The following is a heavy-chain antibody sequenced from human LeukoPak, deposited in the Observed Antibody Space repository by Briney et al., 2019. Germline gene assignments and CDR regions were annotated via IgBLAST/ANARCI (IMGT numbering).Heavy chain of an antibody. J-gene: IGHJ4*02. Sequence: SVKVSCKASGGTFSSYAISWVRQAPGQGLEWMGGIIPIFGTATYAQKFQGRVTITADESTSTAYMELSSLRSEDTAVYYCARAPSALLVTDEYYFDYWGQGTLVTVSS. D-gene: IGHD3-9*01. CDR3: ARAPSALLVTDEYYFDY. CDR2: IIPIFGTA. V-gene: IGHV1-69*13. CDR1: GGTFSSYA.